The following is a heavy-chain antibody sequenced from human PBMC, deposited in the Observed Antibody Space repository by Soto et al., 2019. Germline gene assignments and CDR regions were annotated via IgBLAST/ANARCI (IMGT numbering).Heavy chain of an antibody. J-gene: IGHJ4*02. Sequence: GGSLRLSCAASGFTFSSYWMHWVRQAPGKGLVRVSRINNGGSSTSYADSVKGRFTISRDNAKNTLYLKMNSLRAEDTAVYYCARDPHYFDDSTGYYDYCGQRTVVTVSA. V-gene: IGHV3-74*01. CDR3: ARDPHYFDDSTGYYDY. CDR2: INNGGSST. CDR1: GFTFSSYW. D-gene: IGHD3-22*01.